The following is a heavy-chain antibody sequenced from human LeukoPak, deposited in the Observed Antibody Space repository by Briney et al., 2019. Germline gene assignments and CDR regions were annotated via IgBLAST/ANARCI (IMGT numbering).Heavy chain of an antibody. CDR1: GFTFSSYS. V-gene: IGHV3-48*04. CDR2: ISSSGTTM. J-gene: IGHJ4*02. Sequence: PGGSLRLSCAASGFTFSSYSMNWVRQAPGKGLEWVSYISSSGTTMYYADSVQGRFTISRDDAKKSVSLQMDSLRAEDTAVYYCARDSLAYFDHWGQGILVTVSS. D-gene: IGHD2-2*01. CDR3: ARDSLAYFDH.